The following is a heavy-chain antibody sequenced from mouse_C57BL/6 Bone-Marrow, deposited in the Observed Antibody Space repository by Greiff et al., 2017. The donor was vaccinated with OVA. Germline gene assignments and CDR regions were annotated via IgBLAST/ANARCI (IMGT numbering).Heavy chain of an antibody. J-gene: IGHJ3*01. CDR3: ARHKYYSNYPPFAY. V-gene: IGHV5-9*01. CDR1: GFTFSSYT. Sequence: EVQLVESGGGLVKPGGSLKLSCAASGFTFSSYTMSWVRQTPEKRLEWVATISGGGGNTYYPDSVKGRFTISRDNAKNTLYLQMSSLRSEDTALYYCARHKYYSNYPPFAYWGQGTLVTVSA. CDR2: ISGGGGNT. D-gene: IGHD2-5*01.